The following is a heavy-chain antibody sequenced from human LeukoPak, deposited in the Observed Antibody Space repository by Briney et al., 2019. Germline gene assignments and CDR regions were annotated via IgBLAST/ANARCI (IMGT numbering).Heavy chain of an antibody. CDR1: GYTFTGCY. CDR3: TREYSSSSPTFDY. Sequence: ASVKVSCKTSGYTFTGCYIHWVRRAPGQGLEWMGWINPNSGGANYAQKFQGRVTMTRDTSISTAYMELNRLRSDDTAVYYCTREYSSSSPTFDYWGQGTLLTVSS. J-gene: IGHJ4*02. D-gene: IGHD6-6*01. V-gene: IGHV1-2*02. CDR2: INPNSGGA.